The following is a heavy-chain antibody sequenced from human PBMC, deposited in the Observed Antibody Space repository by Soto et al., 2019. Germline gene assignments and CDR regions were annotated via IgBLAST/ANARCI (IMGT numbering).Heavy chain of an antibody. V-gene: IGHV1-24*01. CDR2: FDPEDGET. J-gene: IGHJ6*02. D-gene: IGHD1-1*01. Sequence: ASVKVSCKVSGYTLTELSMHWVRQAPGKGLGWMGGFDPEDGETIYAQKFQGRVTMTEDTSTDTAYMELSSLRSEDTAVYYCATLDGDWNQNTLYYYYYGMDVWGQGTTVTVSS. CDR3: ATLDGDWNQNTLYYYYYGMDV. CDR1: GYTLTELS.